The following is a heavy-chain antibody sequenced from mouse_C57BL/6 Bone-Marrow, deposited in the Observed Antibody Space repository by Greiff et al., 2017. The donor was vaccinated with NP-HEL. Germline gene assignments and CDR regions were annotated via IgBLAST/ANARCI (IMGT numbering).Heavy chain of an antibody. CDR2: INSDGGST. CDR1: EYEFPSHD. V-gene: IGHV5-2*01. J-gene: IGHJ2*01. CDR3: ARHYYGFLTGTGDFDY. D-gene: IGHD4-1*01. Sequence: EVQLMESGGGLVQPGESLKLSCESNEYEFPSHDMSWVRKTPEKRLELVAAINSDGGSTYYPDTMERRFIISRDNTKKTLYLQMSSLRSEDTALYYCARHYYGFLTGTGDFDYWGKGTTLTVSS.